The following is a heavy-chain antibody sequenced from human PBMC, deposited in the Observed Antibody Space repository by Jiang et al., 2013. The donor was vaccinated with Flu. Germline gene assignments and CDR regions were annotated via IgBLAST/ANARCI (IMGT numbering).Heavy chain of an antibody. CDR3: ARETGYYMDV. V-gene: IGHV3-53*01. CDR2: IYSGDST. CDR1: GFTVSSSY. J-gene: IGHJ6*03. Sequence: QLVESGGGLIQAWGVPETLCAASGFTVSSSYMTWVRRAPGKGLEWVSVIYSGDSTYYADSVKGRFTISRDNSKNTLYLQMNSLRAEDTAVYYCARETGYYMDVWGKGTTVTVSS.